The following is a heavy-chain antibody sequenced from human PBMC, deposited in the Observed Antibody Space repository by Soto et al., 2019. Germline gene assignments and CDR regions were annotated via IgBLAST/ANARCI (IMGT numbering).Heavy chain of an antibody. Sequence: GASVKVSCKSSGFTFTSSAMQWVRQARGQRLEWIGWIVVGSGNTNYAQKFQERVTITRDMSTSTAYMELSSLRSEDTAVYYCAADRTLVNYDILTGYHPNWFDPWGQGTLVTVSS. J-gene: IGHJ5*02. CDR3: AADRTLVNYDILTGYHPNWFDP. CDR2: IVVGSGNT. V-gene: IGHV1-58*02. CDR1: GFTFTSSA. D-gene: IGHD3-9*01.